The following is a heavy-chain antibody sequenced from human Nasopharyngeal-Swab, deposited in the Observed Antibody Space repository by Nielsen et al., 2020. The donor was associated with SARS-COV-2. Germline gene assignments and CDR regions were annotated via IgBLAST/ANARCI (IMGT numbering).Heavy chain of an antibody. CDR2: ISSSSSYI. V-gene: IGHV3-21*01. CDR1: GFTFSSYS. J-gene: IGHJ4*01. Sequence: LSLTCAASGFTFSSYSMNWVRQAPGKGLEWVSSISSSSSYIYYADSVKGRFTISRDNAKNSLYLQMNSLRAEDTAVYYCARSGELRFLEWLNTRPDYWGQGTLVTVS. D-gene: IGHD3-3*01. CDR3: ARSGELRFLEWLNTRPDY.